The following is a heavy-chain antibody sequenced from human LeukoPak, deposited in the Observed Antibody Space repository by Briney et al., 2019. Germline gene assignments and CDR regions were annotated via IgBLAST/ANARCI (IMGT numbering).Heavy chain of an antibody. D-gene: IGHD3-22*01. CDR3: ARDRGGLSPRLLLRYWFDP. Sequence: GASVKVSCKASGGTFSSYAISWVRQAPGQGLEWMGGIIPIFGTANYAQKFQGRVTITADNSTSTAYMELSSLRSDDTAVYYCARDRGGLSPRLLLRYWFDPWGQGTLVTVSS. CDR1: GGTFSSYA. CDR2: IIPIFGTA. J-gene: IGHJ5*02. V-gene: IGHV1-69*06.